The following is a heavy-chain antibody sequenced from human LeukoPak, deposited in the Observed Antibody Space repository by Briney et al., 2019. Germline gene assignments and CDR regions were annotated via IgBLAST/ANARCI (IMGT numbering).Heavy chain of an antibody. CDR1: GGSFSGYY. J-gene: IGHJ4*02. V-gene: IGHV4-34*01. D-gene: IGHD2-15*01. CDR2: INHSGST. CDR3: ARFSGRRTGDY. Sequence: PSETLSLTCAVYGGSFSGYYWSWLRQPPGKGLEWIGEINHSGSTNYNPSLKSRVTISVDTSKNQFSLKLSSVTAADTAVYYCARFSGRRTGDYWGQGTLVTVSS.